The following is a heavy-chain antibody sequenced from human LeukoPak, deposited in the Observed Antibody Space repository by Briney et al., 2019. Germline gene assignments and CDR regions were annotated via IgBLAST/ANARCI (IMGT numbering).Heavy chain of an antibody. CDR1: GFTFSKYA. CDR2: ISGSGGST. J-gene: IGHJ4*02. V-gene: IGHV3-23*01. CDR3: AKRSLFWSGFLDY. D-gene: IGHD3-3*01. Sequence: GGSLRLSCAASGFTFSKYAMSWVRQAPGKGLEWVSAISGSGGSTYYADSVKGRFTISRDNSKNTLYLQMNSLRAEDTAVYYCAKRSLFWSGFLDYWGQGTLVTVSS.